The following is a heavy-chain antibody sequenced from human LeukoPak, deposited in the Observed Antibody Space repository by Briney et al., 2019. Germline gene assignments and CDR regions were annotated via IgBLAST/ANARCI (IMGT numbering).Heavy chain of an antibody. D-gene: IGHD5-24*01. CDR2: INSDGSST. CDR3: ARDRNGYNREFDF. Sequence: PGGSLRLSCAASGFTFSSYWMHWVRQAPGKGLVWVSRINSDGSSTSYADSVKGRFTISRDNAKNTLYLQMNSLRAEDTAVYHCARDRNGYNREFDFWGQGTLVTVSS. CDR1: GFTFSSYW. J-gene: IGHJ4*02. V-gene: IGHV3-74*01.